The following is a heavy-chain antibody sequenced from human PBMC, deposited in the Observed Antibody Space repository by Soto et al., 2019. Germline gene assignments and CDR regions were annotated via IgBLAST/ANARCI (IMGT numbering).Heavy chain of an antibody. J-gene: IGHJ4*02. Sequence: GESLKISCKASGYSFSSYWIGWVRQMPGKGLEWMGIIYPGDSETRYSPSFQGQVTISADKSITTAYLQWSSLKASDTALYYCARPYSHYFDYWGQGTLVTAPQ. CDR1: GYSFSSYW. CDR3: ARPYSHYFDY. V-gene: IGHV5-51*01. CDR2: IYPGDSET. D-gene: IGHD5-18*01.